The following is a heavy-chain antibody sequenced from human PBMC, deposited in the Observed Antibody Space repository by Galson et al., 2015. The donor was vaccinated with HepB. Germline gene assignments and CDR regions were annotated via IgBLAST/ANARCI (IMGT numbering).Heavy chain of an antibody. CDR2: ISMTATYI. V-gene: IGHV3-21*01. J-gene: IGHJ6*02. CDR3: ARGAAQHLAEPALGMDV. CDR1: GFTFSDYS. D-gene: IGHD6-13*01. Sequence: SLRLSCAASGFTFSDYSMYWVRQAPGKGLEWVSSISMTATYIYYGDSVKGRFTISRDNANNSLYLQMNSLRAEDTAIYYCARGAAQHLAEPALGMDVWGQGTTVTVSS.